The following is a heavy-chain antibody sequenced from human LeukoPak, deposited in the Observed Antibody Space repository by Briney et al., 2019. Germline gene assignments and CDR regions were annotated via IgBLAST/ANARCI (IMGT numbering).Heavy chain of an antibody. V-gene: IGHV3-11*01. Sequence: GGSLRLSCAASGFTFSDYYMSWIRQAPGKGLEWVSYISSRGSTIYYADSVKGRFTISRDNSKNTLYLQMNSLRAEDTAVYYCAKRDYDILTGYYSYYYYYMDVWGKGTTVTVSS. J-gene: IGHJ6*03. CDR2: ISSRGSTI. D-gene: IGHD3-9*01. CDR3: AKRDYDILTGYYSYYYYYMDV. CDR1: GFTFSDYY.